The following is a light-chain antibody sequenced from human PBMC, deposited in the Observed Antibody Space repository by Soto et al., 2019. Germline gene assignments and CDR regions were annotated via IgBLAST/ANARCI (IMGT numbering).Light chain of an antibody. V-gene: IGLV2-23*02. J-gene: IGLJ1*01. CDR2: EVF. CDR3: ASTFGVNTYV. Sequence: QSALTQPASESGSPGKSITISCTGTSSDVGTYNLVSWYQLHPGKVPKLIIYEVFKRPSGVSDRFSGSKSGNTASLTISGLQAEDEADYQCASTFGVNTYVFGTETKVTVL. CDR1: SSDVGTYNL.